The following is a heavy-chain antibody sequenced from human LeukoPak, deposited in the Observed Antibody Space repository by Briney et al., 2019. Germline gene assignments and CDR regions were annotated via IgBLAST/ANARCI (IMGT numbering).Heavy chain of an antibody. Sequence: SETLSLTCTVSGGSITSSGYYWGWIRQPPGKGLEWIGTIYYSGSTNYSPSLKSRVTISVDTSNNQFSLKLSSVTAADTAVYYCARDWSVIAVASHAFDIWGQGTMATVSS. D-gene: IGHD6-19*01. V-gene: IGHV4-39*07. CDR3: ARDWSVIAVASHAFDI. CDR1: GGSITSSGYY. J-gene: IGHJ3*02. CDR2: IYYSGST.